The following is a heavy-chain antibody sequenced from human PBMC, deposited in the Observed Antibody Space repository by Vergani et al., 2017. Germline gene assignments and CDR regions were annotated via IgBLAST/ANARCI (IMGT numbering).Heavy chain of an antibody. CDR1: GFTFSSYG. Sequence: QVQLVESGGGVVQPGRSLRLSCAASGFTFSSYGMHWVRQAPGKGLEWVAVIWYDGSNKYYADSVKGRFTISRDNSKNTLYLQMNSLRAEDTAVYYCAGDNCSGGSCYLFQHWGQGTLVTVSS. V-gene: IGHV3-33*01. J-gene: IGHJ1*01. CDR3: AGDNCSGGSCYLFQH. CDR2: IWYDGSNK. D-gene: IGHD2-15*01.